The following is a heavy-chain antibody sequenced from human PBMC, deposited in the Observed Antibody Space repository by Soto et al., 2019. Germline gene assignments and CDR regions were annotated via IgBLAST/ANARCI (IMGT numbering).Heavy chain of an antibody. V-gene: IGHV4-34*01. CDR3: ARYYVSGLRY. D-gene: IGHD3-10*01. J-gene: IGHJ4*02. CDR1: GGSFSGNY. Sequence: QVQLQQWGAGLLKPSETLSLTCAVYGGSFSGNYWSWIRQPPGKGLAWIGEISHTGSTNYNPSLKSLVTISVDTSNNQFSLQLSSMTAADTAVYYCARYYVSGLRYWGQGTLITVSS. CDR2: ISHTGST.